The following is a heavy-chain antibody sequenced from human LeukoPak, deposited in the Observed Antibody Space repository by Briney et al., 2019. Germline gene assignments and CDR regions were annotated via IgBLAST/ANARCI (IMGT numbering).Heavy chain of an antibody. V-gene: IGHV1-69*01. CDR2: ILPVSGIT. J-gene: IGHJ5*02. Sequence: SVKVSCKASGGTLSTHGISWVRQAPGQGLEWMGGILPVSGITSDARKFQDRVTITADESTNTVHMQLSSLTSEDTAVYYCAIGGWSGSYTQNWFDPWGQGTLVTVSS. D-gene: IGHD1-26*01. CDR3: AIGGWSGSYTQNWFDP. CDR1: GGTLSTHG.